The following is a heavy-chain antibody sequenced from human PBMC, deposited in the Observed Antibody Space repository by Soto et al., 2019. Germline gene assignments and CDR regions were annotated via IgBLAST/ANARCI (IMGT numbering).Heavy chain of an antibody. CDR2: IDPSDSYT. Sequence: GESLPISCKGSGYSFTSYWISWVRQMPGKGLEWMGRIDPSDSYTNYSPSFQGHVTISADKSISTAYLQWSSLKASDTAMYYCAITDPGIAVAGTRSDAFDIWGQGTMVTVSS. J-gene: IGHJ3*02. D-gene: IGHD6-19*01. V-gene: IGHV5-10-1*01. CDR1: GYSFTSYW. CDR3: AITDPGIAVAGTRSDAFDI.